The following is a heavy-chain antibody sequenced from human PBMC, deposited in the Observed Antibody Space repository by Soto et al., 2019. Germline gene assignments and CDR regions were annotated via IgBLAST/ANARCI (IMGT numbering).Heavy chain of an antibody. CDR3: AIGRGYSCGSDY. V-gene: IGHV3-23*01. CDR1: GFIFSSYD. J-gene: IGHJ4*02. Sequence: EVQVLESGGGLVQPGGSLRLSCAASGFIFSSYDMSWVRQAPGKGLAWVSSISDSGSRTYYGDSVKGRFTISRDNSENTVFLQMDRLRVEDAALYYCAIGRGYSCGSDYWGQGTLVTVSS. D-gene: IGHD5-18*01. CDR2: ISDSGSRT.